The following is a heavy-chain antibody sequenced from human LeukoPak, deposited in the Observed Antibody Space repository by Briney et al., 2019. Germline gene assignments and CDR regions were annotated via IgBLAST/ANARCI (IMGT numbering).Heavy chain of an antibody. Sequence: GGSLRLFCAASGFTFSSYGMHWVRQAPGKGLEWVAVIWYDGSNKYYADSVKGRFTISRDNSKNTLYLQMNSLRAEDTAVYYCARASTSCLRFDPWGQGTLVTVSS. V-gene: IGHV3-33*01. J-gene: IGHJ5*02. CDR1: GFTFSSYG. CDR2: IWYDGSNK. D-gene: IGHD2-2*01. CDR3: ARASTSCLRFDP.